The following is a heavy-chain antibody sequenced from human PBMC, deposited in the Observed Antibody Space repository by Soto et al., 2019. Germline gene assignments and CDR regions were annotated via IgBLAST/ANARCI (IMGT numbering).Heavy chain of an antibody. D-gene: IGHD3-10*01. CDR3: AREGLVRGVLRGIRFAL. CDR2: INAGNGNT. CDR1: GYIFTDYT. Sequence: QVPLVQSGAEVKKSGASVKVSCEASGYIFTDYTIHWVRQAPGQRLELLGWINAGNGNTKYSQQFQGRVTFSRDTSANTVYMELSSLRSEDTAVYYCAREGLVRGVLRGIRFALWGQGTLVTVAS. J-gene: IGHJ5*02. V-gene: IGHV1-3*01.